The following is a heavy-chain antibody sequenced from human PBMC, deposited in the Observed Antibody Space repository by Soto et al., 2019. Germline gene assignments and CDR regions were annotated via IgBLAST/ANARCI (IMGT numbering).Heavy chain of an antibody. Sequence: TLSLTCAVSGGSISSSNWWNWVRQPPGKGLEWIGEIHHSGSTNYNPSLKSRVTISVDKSKNQFSLKLNSVTAADTAVYYCARVRQGCSSTSCYFDPWGQGTLVTVSS. CDR1: GGSISSSNW. CDR2: IHHSGST. D-gene: IGHD2-2*01. J-gene: IGHJ5*02. CDR3: ARVRQGCSSTSCYFDP. V-gene: IGHV4-4*02.